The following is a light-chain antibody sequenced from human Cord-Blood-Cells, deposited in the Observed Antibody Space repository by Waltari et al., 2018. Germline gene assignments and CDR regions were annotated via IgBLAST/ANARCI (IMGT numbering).Light chain of an antibody. J-gene: IGKJ4*01. V-gene: IGKV1-33*01. CDR3: QQYGPGPLRTPPLT. CDR2: DAS. CDR1: QDISNY. Sequence: DIQMTQSPSSLSASVGDRVTITCQASQDISNYLNWYQQKPGKAPKLLIYDASNLETGVPYRFSGSGSGTDFTFTISSLQPEDIATYYCQQYGPGPLRTPPLTFGGGTKVEIK.